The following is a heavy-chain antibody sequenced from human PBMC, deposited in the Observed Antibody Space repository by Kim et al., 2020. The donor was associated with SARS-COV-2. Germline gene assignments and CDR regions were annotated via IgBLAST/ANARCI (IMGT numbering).Heavy chain of an antibody. Sequence: ASVKVSCKASGYTFTSYGISWVRQAPGQGLEWMGWISAYNGNTNYAQKLQGRVTMTTDTSTSTAYMELRSLRSDDTAVYYCARDMDGDYDHRGEENWFDPWGQGTLVTVSS. CDR2: ISAYNGNT. D-gene: IGHD4-17*01. V-gene: IGHV1-18*04. CDR3: ARDMDGDYDHRGEENWFDP. CDR1: GYTFTSYG. J-gene: IGHJ5*02.